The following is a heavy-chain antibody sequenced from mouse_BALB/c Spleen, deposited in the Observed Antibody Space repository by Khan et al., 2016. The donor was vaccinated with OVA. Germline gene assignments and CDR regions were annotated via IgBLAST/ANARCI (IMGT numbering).Heavy chain of an antibody. CDR1: GYTFTKNG. CDR2: INTYSGEP. V-gene: IGHV9-3-1*01. Sequence: QIQLVQSGPELKKPGEPVKISCKASGYTFTKNGMNWAKQAPGKGLKWMGWINTYSGEPTYADDFKGRFAFSLENSASTAYLQINTLKNEDTSTYFCARVGFSGTMDYWGQGTSVTVSS. CDR3: ARVGFSGTMDY. J-gene: IGHJ4*01.